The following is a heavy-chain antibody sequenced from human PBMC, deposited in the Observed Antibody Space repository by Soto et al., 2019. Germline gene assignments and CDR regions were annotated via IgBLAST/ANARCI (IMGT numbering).Heavy chain of an antibody. J-gene: IGHJ6*02. CDR1: GWSCSGYY. D-gene: IGHD3-10*01. Sequence: SETLSLTCAVYGWSCSGYYWSWIRQPPGKGLEWIGEINHSGSTNYNPSLRGRVTISVDTSKNQFSLKLSSVTAADTAVYYCARWGRLWFGELSHYYYGMDVWGQGTTVTVSS. CDR2: INHSGST. CDR3: ARWGRLWFGELSHYYYGMDV. V-gene: IGHV4-34*01.